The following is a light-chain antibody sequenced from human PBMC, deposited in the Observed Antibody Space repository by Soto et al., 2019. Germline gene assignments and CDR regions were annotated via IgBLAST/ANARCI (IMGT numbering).Light chain of an antibody. CDR1: QSVSSS. V-gene: IGKV3-15*01. CDR3: QQYNNWWT. CDR2: GAS. Sequence: EIVMTQSPATLSVSPGERVTLSCRASQSVSSSLAWYQQKPGQAPRLLIYGASTRAIGIPARFSGSGSETEFTLTISSLQYEDFAVYYCQQYNNWWTFGQGTKVEIK. J-gene: IGKJ1*01.